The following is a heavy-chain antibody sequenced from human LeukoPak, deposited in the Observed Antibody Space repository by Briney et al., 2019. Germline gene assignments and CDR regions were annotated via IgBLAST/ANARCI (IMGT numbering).Heavy chain of an antibody. CDR1: GGSISSSSYY. D-gene: IGHD3-22*01. CDR2: IYYSGRA. CDR3: ARRRYYDSTGYLD. Sequence: SETLSLTCSASGGSISSSSYYWGWIRQPPGQGLEWIGGIYYSGRAYYNSSLKSRLTISVDTSWNQSSLTLSSVTAADTGVYYCARRRYYDSTGYLDWGQGTLVSVST. V-gene: IGHV4-39*01. J-gene: IGHJ1*01.